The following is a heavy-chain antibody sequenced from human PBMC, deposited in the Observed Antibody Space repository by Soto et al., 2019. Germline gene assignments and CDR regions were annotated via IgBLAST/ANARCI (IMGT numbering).Heavy chain of an antibody. D-gene: IGHD3-22*01. CDR1: GYTFTSYY. Sequence: ASVKVSCKASGYTFTSYYMHWVRQAPGQGLEWMGIINPSGGSTSYEQKFQGRVTMTRDTSTSTVYMELSSLRSEDTAVYYCARGGPNYYDSSGYLDYWGQGTLVTVSS. J-gene: IGHJ4*02. V-gene: IGHV1-46*01. CDR3: ARGGPNYYDSSGYLDY. CDR2: INPSGGST.